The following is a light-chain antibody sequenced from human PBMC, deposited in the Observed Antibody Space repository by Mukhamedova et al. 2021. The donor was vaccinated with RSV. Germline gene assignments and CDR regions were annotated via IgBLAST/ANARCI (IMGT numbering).Light chain of an antibody. J-gene: IGKJ4*01. CDR3: QQSYTVPLT. Sequence: WYQRRVHGKAPNLLIYSSSSLQSGVPSRFSGSGSGTDFTLTISFLQPADFATYYCQQSYTVPLTFGGGTKVEI. CDR2: SSS. V-gene: IGKV1-39*01.